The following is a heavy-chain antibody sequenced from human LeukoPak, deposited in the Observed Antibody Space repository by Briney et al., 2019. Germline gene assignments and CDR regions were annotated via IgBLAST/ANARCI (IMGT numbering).Heavy chain of an antibody. J-gene: IGHJ6*02. CDR2: IIPILGIA. V-gene: IGHV1-69*04. CDR3: ARGYGRGYSSSSEEDGMDV. CDR1: GGTFGSYA. Sequence: SVKVSCKASGGTFGSYAISWVRQAPGQGLEWMGRIIPILGIANYAQKFQGRVTITADKSTSTAYMELSSLRSEDTAVYYCARGYGRGYSSSSEEDGMDVWGQGTTVTVSS. D-gene: IGHD6-6*01.